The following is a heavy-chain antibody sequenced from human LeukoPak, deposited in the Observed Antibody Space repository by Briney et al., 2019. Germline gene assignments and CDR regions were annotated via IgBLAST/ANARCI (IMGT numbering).Heavy chain of an antibody. D-gene: IGHD5-12*01. CDR2: VYYSGST. V-gene: IGHV4-59*01. CDR1: GASNIAYY. J-gene: IGHJ4*02. Sequence: SETLSLTCTISGASNIAYYWSWLRQSPGQGLEWIGYVYYSGSTNYNPSLESRVAISIDTSKNQFSLNLTSVSAADTAVYYCASGWLRYYYFDNWGQGILVTVSS. CDR3: ASGWLRYYYFDN.